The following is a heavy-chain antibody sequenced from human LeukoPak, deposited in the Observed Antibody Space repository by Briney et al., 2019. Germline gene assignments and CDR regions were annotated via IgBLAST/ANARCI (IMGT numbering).Heavy chain of an antibody. CDR3: ARSIPAAGTARIYYYYYDLDV. D-gene: IGHD6-13*01. CDR1: GGSFSGYY. V-gene: IGHV4-34*01. Sequence: SETLSLTCAVYGGSFSGYYWSWIRPPPGKGLEWIGEINHSGSTNYNPSLKSRVTISVDTSKNQFSLKLSSVTAADTAVYYCARSIPAAGTARIYYYYYDLDVWGKGTTVTVYS. CDR2: INHSGST. J-gene: IGHJ6*03.